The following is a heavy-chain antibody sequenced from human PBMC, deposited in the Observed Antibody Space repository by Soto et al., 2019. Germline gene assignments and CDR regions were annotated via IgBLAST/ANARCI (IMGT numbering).Heavy chain of an antibody. V-gene: IGHV3-30*04. J-gene: IGHJ4*02. Sequence: GGSLRLSCAASGFSFSGYAMHWVRQAPGKGLEWVAVISYDARNIYSADSVKGRFTISRDNSKNTLYLQMNSLRPEDTAVYYCARSYDSSGYYHFDYWGRGTLVTVSS. D-gene: IGHD3-22*01. CDR1: GFSFSGYA. CDR3: ARSYDSSGYYHFDY. CDR2: ISYDARNI.